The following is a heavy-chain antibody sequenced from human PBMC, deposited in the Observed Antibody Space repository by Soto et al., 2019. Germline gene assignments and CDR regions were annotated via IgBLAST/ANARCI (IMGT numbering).Heavy chain of an antibody. CDR2: ISAYNGNR. CDR3: ARGGQECSNSGCGYIYDGMDV. CDR1: GYTFSHYG. Sequence: ASVKVSCKASGYTFSHYGIGWVRQAPGQGLEWVGWISAYNGNRHFAEGLRGRITMTTNTTTSTADMELRGLSSDDTAVYYCARGGQECSNSGCGYIYDGMDVWGQGTTVTVS. D-gene: IGHD1-26*01. V-gene: IGHV1-18*01. J-gene: IGHJ6*02.